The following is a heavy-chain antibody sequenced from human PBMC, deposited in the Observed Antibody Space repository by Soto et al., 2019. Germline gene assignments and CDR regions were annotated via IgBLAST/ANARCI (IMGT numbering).Heavy chain of an antibody. J-gene: IGHJ6*02. CDR3: AKRGSSSLIEYNTYYYYYGMDV. V-gene: IGHV3-23*01. Sequence: PGGSLRLSCAASGFTFSSYAMSWVRQAPGKGLEWVSAISGSGGSTYYADSVKGRFTISRDNSKNTLYLQMNSLRAEDTAVYYCAKRGSSSLIEYNTYYYYYGMDVWGQGTTVTVSS. CDR1: GFTFSSYA. CDR2: ISGSGGST. D-gene: IGHD6-6*01.